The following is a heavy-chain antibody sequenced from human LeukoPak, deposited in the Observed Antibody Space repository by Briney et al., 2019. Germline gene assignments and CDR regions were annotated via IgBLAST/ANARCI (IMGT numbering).Heavy chain of an antibody. CDR3: ARWTGLRDGDYGYYYYGMDV. V-gene: IGHV1-18*01. J-gene: IGHJ6*02. D-gene: IGHD4-17*01. Sequence: ASVKVSCKASGYTFTSYGISWVRQAPGQGLEWTRWISAYNGNTNYAQKLQGRVTMTTDTSTSTAYMELRSLRSDDTAVYYCARWTGLRDGDYGYYYYGMDVWGQGTTVTVSS. CDR2: ISAYNGNT. CDR1: GYTFTSYG.